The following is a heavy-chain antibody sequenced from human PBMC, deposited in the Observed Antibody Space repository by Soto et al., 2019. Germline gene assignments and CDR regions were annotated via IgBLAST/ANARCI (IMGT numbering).Heavy chain of an antibody. CDR2: FDPEDGET. J-gene: IGHJ6*03. V-gene: IGHV1-24*01. D-gene: IGHD2-2*01. Sequence: GASVKVSCKVSGYTLTELSMHWVRQAPGKGLEWMGGFDPEDGETIYAQKFQGRVTMTENTSTDTAYMELSSLRSEDTAVYYCAREGGGYCSSTSCYGGWYYYYYMDVWGKGTTVTVSS. CDR3: AREGGGYCSSTSCYGGWYYYYYMDV. CDR1: GYTLTELS.